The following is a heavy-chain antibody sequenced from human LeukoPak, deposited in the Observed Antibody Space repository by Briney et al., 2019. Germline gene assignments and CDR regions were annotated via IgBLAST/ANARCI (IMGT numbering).Heavy chain of an antibody. CDR2: IVVGSGNT. V-gene: IGHV1-58*01. D-gene: IGHD3-22*01. CDR3: ARSCYDSPHAFDI. J-gene: IGHJ3*02. Sequence: SVKVSCKASGFTFTSSAVQWVRQARGQRLEWIGWIVVGSGNTNYAQKFQGRVTITADKSTSTAYMELSSLRSEDTAVYYCARSCYDSPHAFDIWGQGTMVTVSS. CDR1: GFTFTSSA.